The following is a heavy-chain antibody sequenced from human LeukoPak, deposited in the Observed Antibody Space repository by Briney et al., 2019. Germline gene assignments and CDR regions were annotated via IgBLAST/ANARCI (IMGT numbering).Heavy chain of an antibody. CDR1: GYTFTSYY. V-gene: IGHV1-46*01. CDR2: INPSGGST. J-gene: IGHJ6*02. D-gene: IGHD3-9*01. CDR3: AKDMGVLRYFDWFLPEGYGMDV. Sequence: ASVKVSCKASGYTFTSYYMHWVRQAPGQGLEWMGIINPSGGSTSYAQKFQGRVTMTRDTSTSTVYMELSSLRSEDTAVYYCAKDMGVLRYFDWFLPEGYGMDVWGQGTTVTVSS.